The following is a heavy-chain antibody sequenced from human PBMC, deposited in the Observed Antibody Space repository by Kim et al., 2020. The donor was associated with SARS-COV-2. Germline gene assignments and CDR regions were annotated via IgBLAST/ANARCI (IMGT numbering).Heavy chain of an antibody. V-gene: IGHV1-69*04. CDR2: IIPILGIA. CDR3: ARDKDIVVVPAARNPLGAWFDP. CDR1: GGTFSSYA. D-gene: IGHD2-2*01. J-gene: IGHJ5*02. Sequence: SVKVSCKASGGTFSSYAISWVRQAPGQGLEWMGRIIPILGIANYAQKFQGRVTITADKSTSTAYMELSSLRSEDTAVYYCARDKDIVVVPAARNPLGAWFDPWGQGTLVTVSS.